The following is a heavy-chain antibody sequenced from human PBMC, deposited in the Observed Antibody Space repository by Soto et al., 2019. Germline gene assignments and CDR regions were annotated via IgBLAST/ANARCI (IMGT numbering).Heavy chain of an antibody. CDR2: ISAYSGNT. CDR1: GYAFLSYC. J-gene: IGHJ4*02. V-gene: IGHV1-18*01. D-gene: IGHD1-26*01. CDR3: ARNPSGSSFDS. Sequence: ASVNVSCKSSGYAFLSYCMSWVRQAPGQGLEWMGWISAYSGNTDYAQSLQDRVTLTTDTSTSTAYMELRSLTSDDTAVYYCARNPSGSSFDSWGQGTLVTVSS.